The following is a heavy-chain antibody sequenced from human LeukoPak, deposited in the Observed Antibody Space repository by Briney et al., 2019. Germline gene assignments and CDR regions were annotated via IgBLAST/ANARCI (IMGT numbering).Heavy chain of an antibody. CDR2: IWYDGSNK. J-gene: IGHJ4*02. CDR1: GFTFSSYG. CDR3: ARESRGYSYGHDYFDY. V-gene: IGHV3-33*01. Sequence: GGSLRLSCAASGFTFSSYGMHWVRQAPGKGLEWVAVIWYDGSNKYYADSVKGRFTISRDNSKNTLYLQTNSLRAEDTAVYYCARESRGYSYGHDYFDYWGQGTLVTVSS. D-gene: IGHD5-18*01.